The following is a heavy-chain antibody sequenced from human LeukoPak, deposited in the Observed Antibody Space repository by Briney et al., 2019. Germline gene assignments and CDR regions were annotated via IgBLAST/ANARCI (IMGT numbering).Heavy chain of an antibody. J-gene: IGHJ3*02. V-gene: IGHV3-9*01. CDR2: ISWNSGSI. D-gene: IGHD3-3*01. CDR1: GFTFSSYG. Sequence: GGSLRLSCAASGFTFSSYGMHWVRQAPGKGLEWVSGISWNSGSIGYADSVKGRFTISRDNAKNSLYLQMNSLRAEDTALYYWEKDILITSDPDGENDAFDIWGQGTMVTVSS. CDR3: EKDILITSDPDGENDAFDI.